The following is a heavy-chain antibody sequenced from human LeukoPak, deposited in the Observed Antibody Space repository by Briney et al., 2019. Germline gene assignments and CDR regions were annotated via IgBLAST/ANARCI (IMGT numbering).Heavy chain of an antibody. D-gene: IGHD6-13*01. CDR3: ARLVGSSWYHEVLLGRDY. CDR1: GGSITNSNYY. Sequence: SETLSLTCTVSGGSITNSNYYWAWIRQPPGKGLEWIGSMFYSGSTYYNPSLKSRVTISVDTSKNQFSLKLSSVTAADTAVYYCARLVGSSWYHEVLLGRDYWGQGTLVTVSS. J-gene: IGHJ4*02. V-gene: IGHV4-39*01. CDR2: MFYSGST.